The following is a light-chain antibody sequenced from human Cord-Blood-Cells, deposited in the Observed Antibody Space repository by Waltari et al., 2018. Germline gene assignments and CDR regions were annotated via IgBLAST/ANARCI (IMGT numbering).Light chain of an antibody. CDR2: DVS. Sequence: QSALTQPASVCGSPGQSLTIPCTGTSSDVGGYNYVSWYQQHPGKAPKLMIYDVSNRPSGVSNRFSGSKSGNTASLTISGLQAEDEADYYCSSYTSSSTYVFGTGTKVTVL. CDR1: SSDVGGYNY. V-gene: IGLV2-14*01. J-gene: IGLJ1*01. CDR3: SSYTSSSTYV.